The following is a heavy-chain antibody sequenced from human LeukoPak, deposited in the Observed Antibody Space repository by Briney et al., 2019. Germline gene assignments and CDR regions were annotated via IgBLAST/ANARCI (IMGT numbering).Heavy chain of an antibody. Sequence: GASVKVSCKASGYTFTSYGISWVRQAPGQGLEWMGWISAYNGNTNYALKLQGRVTMTTDTSTSTAYMELRSLRSDDTAVYYCARERIKPIFGVAIIPPAYMDVWGKGTTVTVSS. CDR2: ISAYNGNT. CDR1: GYTFTSYG. V-gene: IGHV1-18*01. J-gene: IGHJ6*03. CDR3: ARERIKPIFGVAIIPPAYMDV. D-gene: IGHD3-3*01.